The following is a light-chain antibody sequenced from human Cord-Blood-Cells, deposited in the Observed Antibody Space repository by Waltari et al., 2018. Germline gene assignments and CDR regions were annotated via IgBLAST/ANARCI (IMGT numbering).Light chain of an antibody. J-gene: IGKJ2*01. Sequence: DIQMTQSPSSLSASVGARVTLTCLASQTISSYLNWYQQKPGKAPKLLIYAASSLQSGVPSRFSGSGSGTDFTLTISSLQPEDFATYYCQQSYSTPYTFGQGTKLEIK. CDR3: QQSYSTPYT. CDR1: QTISSY. CDR2: AAS. V-gene: IGKV1-39*01.